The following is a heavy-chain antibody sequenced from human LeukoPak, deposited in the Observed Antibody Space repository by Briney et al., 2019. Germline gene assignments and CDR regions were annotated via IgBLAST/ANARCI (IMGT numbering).Heavy chain of an antibody. J-gene: IGHJ5*02. D-gene: IGHD5-12*01. V-gene: IGHV3-23*01. CDR1: GFTFSSYA. CDR2: ISGSGGST. CDR3: AKDGTQYGGYSLYNWFDP. Sequence: GGSLRLSCAASGFTFSSYAMSWVRQAPGKGLEWVSAISGSGGSTYYADSVKGRFTISRDNSKNTLYLQMNSLRAEDTAVYYCAKDGTQYGGYSLYNWFDPWGQGTLVTVSS.